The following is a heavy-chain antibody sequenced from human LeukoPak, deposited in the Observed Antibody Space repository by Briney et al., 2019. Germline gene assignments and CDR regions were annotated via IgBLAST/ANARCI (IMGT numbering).Heavy chain of an antibody. Sequence: GRSLRLSCAASGFTSSSYSMNWVRHAPGKGLEWVSYISSSSSTIYYADSVKGRFTISRDNAKDSLYLQMNSLRDEYTAVYYCARDGMVRGVIIWDAFDIWGQGTMVTVSS. CDR1: GFTSSSYS. CDR3: ARDGMVRGVIIWDAFDI. CDR2: ISSSSSTI. D-gene: IGHD3-10*01. V-gene: IGHV3-48*02. J-gene: IGHJ3*02.